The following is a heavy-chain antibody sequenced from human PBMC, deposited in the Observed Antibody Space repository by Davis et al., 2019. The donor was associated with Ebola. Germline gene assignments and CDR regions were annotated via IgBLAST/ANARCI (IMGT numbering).Heavy chain of an antibody. CDR3: ARRRRLRIIYYYYGMDV. CDR1: GGSISSYY. D-gene: IGHD6-25*01. V-gene: IGHV4-59*08. J-gene: IGHJ6*02. CDR2: IYYSGST. Sequence: SETLSLTCTVSGGSISSYYWSWIRQPPGKGLEWIGYIYYSGSTYYNPSLQSRVTISVDTTKNQFSLKLNSVTAADTAVYYCARRRRLRIIYYYYGMDVWGQGTTVTVSS.